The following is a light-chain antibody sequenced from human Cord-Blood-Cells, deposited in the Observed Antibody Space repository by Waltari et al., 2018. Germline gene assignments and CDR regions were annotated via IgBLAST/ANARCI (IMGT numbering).Light chain of an antibody. J-gene: IGKJ5*01. V-gene: IGKV3-11*01. Sequence: EIVLTQSPATLSLPPGERATLSCRASQSVSSYLAWYQQKPGQAPRLLIHDASNRATGIPARFSGSGSGTDFTLTISRLEPEDFAVYYCQQRSNWPLITFGQGTRLEIK. CDR2: DAS. CDR3: QQRSNWPLIT. CDR1: QSVSSY.